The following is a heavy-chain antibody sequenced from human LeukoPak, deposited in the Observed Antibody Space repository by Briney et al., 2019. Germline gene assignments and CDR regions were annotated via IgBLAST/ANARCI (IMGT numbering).Heavy chain of an antibody. Sequence: GGSLRLSCAASGFIFSGSSMHWVRQAPGKGLEWVCFIRFDATNKYYADSVKGRFTISRDNSKNTLYLQMNSLRAEDTAVYYCAREGPPYYDGGYYYYGMDVWGQGTTVTVSS. CDR1: GFIFSGSS. D-gene: IGHD3-22*01. CDR2: IRFDATNK. V-gene: IGHV3-30*02. CDR3: AREGPPYYDGGYYYYGMDV. J-gene: IGHJ6*02.